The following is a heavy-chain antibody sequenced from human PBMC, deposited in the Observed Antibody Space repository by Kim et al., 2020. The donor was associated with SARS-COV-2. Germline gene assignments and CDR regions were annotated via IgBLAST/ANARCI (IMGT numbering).Heavy chain of an antibody. CDR1: GFTFSSYA. J-gene: IGHJ4*02. CDR3: AKLPTRAAAVDY. D-gene: IGHD6-13*01. Sequence: GGSLRLSCAASGFTFSSYAMSWVRQAPGKGLEWVSVIYSGGSSTYYADSVKGRFTISRDNSKNTLYLQMNSLRAEDTAVYYCAKLPTRAAAVDYWGQGTLVTVSS. V-gene: IGHV3-23*03. CDR2: IYSGGSST.